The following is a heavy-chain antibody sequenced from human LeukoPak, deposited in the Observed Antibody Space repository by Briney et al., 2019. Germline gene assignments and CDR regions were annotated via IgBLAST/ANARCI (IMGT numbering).Heavy chain of an antibody. J-gene: IGHJ5*01. D-gene: IGHD3-3*01. CDR3: AKTPTITNFPWENWFDS. V-gene: IGHV3-23*01. CDR1: GFSFSSYA. Sequence: PGGSLRLSCATSGFSFSSYAMRWVRQAPGKGLEWVSAIAGSSVAAGRSSTYYADSVTGRFTISRDNSKNTLYLQMNSLRADDTAVYYCAKTPTITNFPWENWFDSWGQGTLVTVSS. CDR2: IAGSSVAAGRSST.